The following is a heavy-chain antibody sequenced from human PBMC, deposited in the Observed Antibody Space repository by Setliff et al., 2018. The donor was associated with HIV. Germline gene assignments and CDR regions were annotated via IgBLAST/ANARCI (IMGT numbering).Heavy chain of an antibody. V-gene: IGHV3-48*03. J-gene: IGHJ6*02. CDR3: AGGAGVWGTSSEYYGMDV. CDR2: ISSSGTTI. CDR1: GFTFSNYE. Sequence: GGSLRLSCAASGFTFSNYEMNWVRQAPGKGLEWVSYISSSGTTIYYADSVKGRFTISRDNAKNSLYLQMNSLRAEDTAVYYCAGGAGVWGTSSEYYGMDVWGQGTTVTVSS. D-gene: IGHD3-16*01.